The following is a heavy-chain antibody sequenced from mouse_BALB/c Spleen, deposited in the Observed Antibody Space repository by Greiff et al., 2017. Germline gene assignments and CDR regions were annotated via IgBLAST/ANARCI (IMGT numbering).Heavy chain of an antibody. Sequence: EVQGVESGGGLVQPGGSRKLSCAASGFTFSSYTMSWVRQTPEKRLEWVAYISNGGGSTYYPDTVKGRFTISRDNAKNTLYLQMSSLKSEDTAMYYCARQIYYDYAFDYWGQGTTLTVSS. CDR3: ARQIYYDYAFDY. J-gene: IGHJ2*01. CDR1: GFTFSSYT. D-gene: IGHD2-4*01. CDR2: ISNGGGST. V-gene: IGHV5-12-2*01.